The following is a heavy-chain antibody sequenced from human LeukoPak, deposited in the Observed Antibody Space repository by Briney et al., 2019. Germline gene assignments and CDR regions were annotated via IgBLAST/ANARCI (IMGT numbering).Heavy chain of an antibody. D-gene: IGHD3-22*01. Sequence: PSETLSLTCTVSGDSITGSSYYWGWIRQPPGKGLEWIGSMFYSGSTYSNPSLKTRVPISVDTPKNHFSLKRSSVTAADTAVYYCARHYYDSTGYYYFDYWGQGTLVTVSS. V-gene: IGHV4-39*02. CDR1: GDSITGSSYY. CDR2: MFYSGST. J-gene: IGHJ4*02. CDR3: ARHYYDSTGYYYFDY.